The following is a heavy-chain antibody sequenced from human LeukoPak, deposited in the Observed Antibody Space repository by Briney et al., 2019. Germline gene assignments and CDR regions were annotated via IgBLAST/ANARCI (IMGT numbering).Heavy chain of an antibody. D-gene: IGHD2-15*01. CDR3: ASQGKTGLGYCSGGSCFHWFDP. CDR2: IYYSGST. CDR1: VGSISGYY. J-gene: IGHJ5*02. Sequence: SETLSLTCTVSVGSISGYYWSWIRQPPGKGLEWMWYIYYSGSTHYNPSLKSRVTISVDTSKNQFSLKLSSVTAADTAVYYCASQGKTGLGYCSGGSCFHWFDPWGQGTLVTVSS. V-gene: IGHV4-59*08.